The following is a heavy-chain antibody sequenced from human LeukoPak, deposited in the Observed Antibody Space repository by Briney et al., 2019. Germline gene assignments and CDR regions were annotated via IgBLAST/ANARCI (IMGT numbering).Heavy chain of an antibody. Sequence: GASVKVSCKASGYTFTSYAMHWVRQAPGQRLEWMGWIRSDNGNTNYAHKFQGRVTMATDTSTSTAYMELRTLTSDDTAIYYCARWGNTNWWEHLGDYWGQGTLVAVSP. CDR1: GYTFTSYA. V-gene: IGHV1-3*04. D-gene: IGHD2-8*02. J-gene: IGHJ4*02. CDR3: ARWGNTNWWEHLGDY. CDR2: IRSDNGNT.